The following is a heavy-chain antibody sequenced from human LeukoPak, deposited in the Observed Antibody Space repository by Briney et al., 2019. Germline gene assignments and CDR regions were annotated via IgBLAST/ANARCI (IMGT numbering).Heavy chain of an antibody. J-gene: IGHJ6*02. D-gene: IGHD3-10*01. CDR3: AKALWFGEFVAGTVYYHYGMDV. Sequence: PGGSLRLSCAASKLVFSSYGMHWVRQAPGKGLEWVAVISYDGSKEYYADSVKGRFTISRDNSKNTLYLQMNSLRAEDTAVYYCAKALWFGEFVAGTVYYHYGMDVWGQGTTVTVS. CDR1: KLVFSSYG. V-gene: IGHV3-30*18. CDR2: ISYDGSKE.